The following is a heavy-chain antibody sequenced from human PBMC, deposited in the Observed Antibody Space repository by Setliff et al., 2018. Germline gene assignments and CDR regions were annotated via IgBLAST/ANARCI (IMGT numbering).Heavy chain of an antibody. CDR2: ISTRNDDT. D-gene: IGHD4-17*01. CDR1: GYIFTRYR. Sequence: GASVKVSCKASGYIFTRYRITWVRQSPGQGLEWMGWISTRNDDTGYAQKFKGRVTLTTDTSTNTAYMELRSLRSGDTAVYYCARRSGDRGMTTGWPDDFDYWGRGTLVTVSS. J-gene: IGHJ4*01. V-gene: IGHV1-18*01. CDR3: ARRSGDRGMTTGWPDDFDY.